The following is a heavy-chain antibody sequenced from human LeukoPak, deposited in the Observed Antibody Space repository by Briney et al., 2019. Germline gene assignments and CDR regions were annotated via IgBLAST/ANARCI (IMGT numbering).Heavy chain of an antibody. D-gene: IGHD4-11*01. CDR2: INSDESIT. CDR3: ARGLVPGFLDY. Sequence: GGSLRHSCAASGFTFSSYAMSWVRQAPGKGLVWVSRINSDESITTYADSVKGRFTISRDNAKNTLYLQMNSLRAEDTAVYYCARGLVPGFLDYWGQGTPVTVSS. V-gene: IGHV3-74*01. CDR1: GFTFSSYA. J-gene: IGHJ4*02.